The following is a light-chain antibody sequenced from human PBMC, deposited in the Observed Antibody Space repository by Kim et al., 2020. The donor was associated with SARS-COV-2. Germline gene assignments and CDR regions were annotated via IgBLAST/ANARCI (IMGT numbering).Light chain of an antibody. V-gene: IGLV3-19*01. CDR2: GQN. J-gene: IGLJ3*02. Sequence: AVRRNVNITGQGDSLRTSYASWYQLKPRQAPVLVIFGQNHRPSGIPDRFSGSNSGNQASLTITGAQAEDEADYYCNSRDTSDNQWVFGGGTKVTVL. CDR3: NSRDTSDNQWV. CDR1: SLRTSY.